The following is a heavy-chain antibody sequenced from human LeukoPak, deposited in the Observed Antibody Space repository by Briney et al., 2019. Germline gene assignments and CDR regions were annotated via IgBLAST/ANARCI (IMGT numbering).Heavy chain of an antibody. CDR1: GLTFINFC. J-gene: IGHJ4*02. CDR3: ARLRTGTTFDC. Sequence: PGGSLRLSCAASGLTFINFCMSWVRQAPGKGLEWVANIRPDESAKYYVDSVKGRFTVSRDNARNTLYLQMNSLRPEDTAVYYCARLRTGTTFDCWGQGTLVTVSS. CDR2: IRPDESAK. V-gene: IGHV3-7*01. D-gene: IGHD1-7*01.